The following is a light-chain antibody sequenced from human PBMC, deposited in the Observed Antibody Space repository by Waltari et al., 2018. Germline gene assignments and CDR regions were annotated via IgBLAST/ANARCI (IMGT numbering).Light chain of an antibody. CDR1: QSVSNF. CDR3: QQRANWPPLT. V-gene: IGKV3-11*01. CDR2: EAS. J-gene: IGKJ4*01. Sequence: EIVLTQSPATLSFSPGERATLPCRASQSVSNFLAWYQQKPGQAPRLLIYEASKRATGIPARFSGSGSGTDFTLTISSLEPEDFAVYYCQQRANWPPLTFGGGTKVEIK.